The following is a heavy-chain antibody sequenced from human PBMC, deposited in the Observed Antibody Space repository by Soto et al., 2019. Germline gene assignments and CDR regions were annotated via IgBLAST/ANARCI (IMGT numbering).Heavy chain of an antibody. CDR3: AKASYYDILTGYYGYMDV. CDR2: ISWNSGSI. CDR1: GFTFDDYA. Sequence: EVQLVESGGGLVQPGRSLRLSCAASGFTFDDYAMHWVRQAPGKGLEWVSGISWNSGSIGYADSVKGRFTISRDNAKNSLYLQMNSLRAEYTALYYCAKASYYDILTGYYGYMDVWGKGTTVTVSS. V-gene: IGHV3-9*01. J-gene: IGHJ6*03. D-gene: IGHD3-9*01.